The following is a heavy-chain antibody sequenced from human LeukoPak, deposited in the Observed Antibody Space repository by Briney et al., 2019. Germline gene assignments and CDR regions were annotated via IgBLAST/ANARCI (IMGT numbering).Heavy chain of an antibody. D-gene: IGHD6-13*01. Sequence: PGGSLRLSCSASGFTFSTYWMSWVRQAPGKGLEWVANMRRDGNEIYYLDSVRGRFTISRDNAKNSLYLQMNSLRAEDTAVYYCARGRDSSSWYFYGMDVWGQGTTVTVSS. J-gene: IGHJ6*02. CDR3: ARGRDSSSWYFYGMDV. CDR1: GFTFSTYW. V-gene: IGHV3-7*01. CDR2: MRRDGNEI.